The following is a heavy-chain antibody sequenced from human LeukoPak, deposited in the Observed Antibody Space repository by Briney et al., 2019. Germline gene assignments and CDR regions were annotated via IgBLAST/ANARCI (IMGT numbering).Heavy chain of an antibody. D-gene: IGHD3-10*01. J-gene: IGHJ4*02. CDR1: GYTFTGYY. Sequence: GASVKVSCKASGYTFTGYYMHWVRQAPGQGLEWMGWINPNSGGTNYAQKFQGRVTMTSDTSISTAYMELSRLRSDDTAVYYCASRVAMLWFGESDLDYWGQGTLVTVSS. V-gene: IGHV1-2*02. CDR3: ASRVAMLWFGESDLDY. CDR2: INPNSGGT.